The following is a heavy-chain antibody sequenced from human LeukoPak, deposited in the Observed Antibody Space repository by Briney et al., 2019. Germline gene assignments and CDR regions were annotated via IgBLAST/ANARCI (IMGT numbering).Heavy chain of an antibody. Sequence: GGSLRLSRTASGFSFSDYYMRWIRDPRGKGLEWSSYISSRSTYISDADSVKGRFTISRDNAKNLLFLQMNSLRVEDKALYYCARGGPGAFYYWGEGILVTVSS. D-gene: IGHD7-27*01. V-gene: IGHV3-11*06. CDR1: GFSFSDYY. CDR2: ISSRSTYI. J-gene: IGHJ4*02. CDR3: ARGGPGAFYY.